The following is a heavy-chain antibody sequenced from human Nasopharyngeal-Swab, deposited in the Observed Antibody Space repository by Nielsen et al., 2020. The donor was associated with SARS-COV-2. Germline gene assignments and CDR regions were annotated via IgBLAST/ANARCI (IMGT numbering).Heavy chain of an antibody. CDR2: ISSSSSYI. CDR3: ARGGYYYDSSGYYLIDY. V-gene: IGHV3-21*01. D-gene: IGHD3-22*01. J-gene: IGHJ4*02. Sequence: GESLKISCAASGFTFSSYSMNWVRQAPGKGLEWVSSISSSSSYIYYADSVKGRFTISRDNAKNSLYLQMNSLRAEDTAVYYCARGGYYYDSSGYYLIDYWGQGTLVTVSS. CDR1: GFTFSSYS.